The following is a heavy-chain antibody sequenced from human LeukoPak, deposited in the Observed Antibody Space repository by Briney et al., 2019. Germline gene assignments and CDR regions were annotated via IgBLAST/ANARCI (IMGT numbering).Heavy chain of an antibody. V-gene: IGHV3-23*01. D-gene: IGHD3-16*01. CDR2: SSSIGGRT. CDR3: AKDDAWGRFYH. J-gene: IGHJ1*01. CDR1: GFTFDDHG. Sequence: GGSLRVSCAASGFTFDDHGMNWVRQAPGKGLEWVSGSSSIGGRTYYADSVKGRFTVTRDNSRNTLHLQMNSLRVEDTGVYYCAKDDAWGRFYHWGQGTLVTVSS.